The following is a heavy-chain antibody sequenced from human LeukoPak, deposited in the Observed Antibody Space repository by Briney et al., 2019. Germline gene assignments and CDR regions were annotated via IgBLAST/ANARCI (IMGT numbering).Heavy chain of an antibody. CDR2: ISVYSGNT. Sequence: GALVKVSCKASGYTFNNYGINWVRQAPGQGLEWMGWISVYSGNTNYAQKLQGRVTMTTDTSTRTAYMELRSLRSDDTAVYYCARDGPPYYYASGTANWFDPWGQGTLVTVSS. J-gene: IGHJ5*02. V-gene: IGHV1-18*01. D-gene: IGHD3-10*01. CDR1: GYTFNNYG. CDR3: ARDGPPYYYASGTANWFDP.